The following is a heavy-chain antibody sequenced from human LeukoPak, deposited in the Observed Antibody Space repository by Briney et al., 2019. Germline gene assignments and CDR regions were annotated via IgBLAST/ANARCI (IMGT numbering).Heavy chain of an antibody. CDR2: IYYSGST. V-gene: IGHV4-39*01. Sequence: SETLSLTCTVSGGSVSSGDSYWGWIRQPPGEELEWIGSIYYSGSTRYNPSLRSRVTISVDTSKNQFSLTLTSLTAADTAVFYCARRTLGGYYFDYWGQGTLVTVSS. CDR1: GGSVSSGDSY. J-gene: IGHJ4*02. D-gene: IGHD3-16*01. CDR3: ARRTLGGYYFDY.